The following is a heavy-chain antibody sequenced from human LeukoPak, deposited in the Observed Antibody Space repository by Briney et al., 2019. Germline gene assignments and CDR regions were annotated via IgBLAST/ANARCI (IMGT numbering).Heavy chain of an antibody. CDR1: GFTFSSYW. Sequence: GGSLRLSCAASGFTFSSYWMSWVRQAPGKGLEWVANIKQDGSEKYYVDSVKGRFTISRDNAKNSLYLQMNSLRAEDTAVYYCARDFSWRSGRYFDYWGQGTLVTVSS. D-gene: IGHD6-13*01. V-gene: IGHV3-7*01. CDR3: ARDFSWRSGRYFDY. CDR2: IKQDGSEK. J-gene: IGHJ4*02.